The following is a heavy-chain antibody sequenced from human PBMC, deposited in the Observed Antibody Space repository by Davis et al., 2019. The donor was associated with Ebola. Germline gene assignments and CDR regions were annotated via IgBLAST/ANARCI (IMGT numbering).Heavy chain of an antibody. V-gene: IGHV1-69*13. CDR3: AKDRYFDWLFDY. D-gene: IGHD3-9*01. CDR1: GYTFTSYG. CDR2: IIPIFGTA. J-gene: IGHJ4*02. Sequence: SVKVSCKASGYTFTSYGISWVRQAPGQGLEWMGGIIPIFGTANYAQKFQGRVTITADESTSTAYMELSSLRSEDTAVYYCAKDRYFDWLFDYWGQGTPVTVSS.